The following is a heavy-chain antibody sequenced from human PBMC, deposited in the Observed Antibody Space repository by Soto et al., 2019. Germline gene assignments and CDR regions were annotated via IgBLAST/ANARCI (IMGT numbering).Heavy chain of an antibody. Sequence: QVQLVQSGAEVKKPGASVKVSCKASGYTFTGYCMHWVRQAPGQGLEWMGWINPNSGGTNYAQKFQGWVTMTRDTSISTAYMELSRLRSDDTAVYYCARGGAMVNFYYYGMDVWGQGTTVTVSS. CDR3: ARGGAMVNFYYYGMDV. CDR2: INPNSGGT. J-gene: IGHJ6*02. V-gene: IGHV1-2*04. CDR1: GYTFTGYC. D-gene: IGHD5-18*01.